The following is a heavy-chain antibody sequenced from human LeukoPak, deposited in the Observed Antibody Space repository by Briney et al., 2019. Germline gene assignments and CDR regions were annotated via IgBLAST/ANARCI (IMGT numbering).Heavy chain of an antibody. D-gene: IGHD3-10*01. CDR3: ARDLDQYNGRFGGFGHDF. CDR2: ISAYNGNT. CDR1: GYTFINYG. J-gene: IGHJ4*02. Sequence: ASVKVSCKASGYTFINYGINWVRQAPGQGLEWMGWISAYNGNTNYAQSLQGRVTMTTDTSTSTVYMEMRSLTSDDTAVYYCARDLDQYNGRFGGFGHDFWGQGTLVTVSS. V-gene: IGHV1-18*01.